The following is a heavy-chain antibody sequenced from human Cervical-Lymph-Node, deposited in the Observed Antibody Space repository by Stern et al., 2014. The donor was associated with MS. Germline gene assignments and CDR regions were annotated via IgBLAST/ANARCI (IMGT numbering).Heavy chain of an antibody. D-gene: IGHD5-12*01. CDR3: ATFSGRLAGTLDY. J-gene: IGHJ4*02. CDR2: INSNTGDP. V-gene: IGHV7-4-1*02. CDR1: GYNFSRYA. Sequence: QVQLVQSGSEWKKPGASVKVSCKASGYNFSRYAMNWVRQAPRQGLEWMGWINSNTGDPTYAQDFAGQFVFSLDASVSTAYLQINSLKAEDTAVYYCATFSGRLAGTLDYWGQGTLVTVSS.